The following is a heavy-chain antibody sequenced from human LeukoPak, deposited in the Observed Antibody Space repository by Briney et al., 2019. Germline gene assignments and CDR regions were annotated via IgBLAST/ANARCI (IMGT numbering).Heavy chain of an antibody. CDR1: RYIFNGYY. Sequence: ASVKVSCKASRYIFNGYYIHWVRQAPGQGLEWMGWINPNSGGTKYAQKFQGRVTVTRDTSISTAYMELSKLTSDDTAVYYCARDYDFWSGYFDYWGQGALVTVSS. V-gene: IGHV1-2*02. CDR2: INPNSGGT. D-gene: IGHD3-3*01. J-gene: IGHJ4*02. CDR3: ARDYDFWSGYFDY.